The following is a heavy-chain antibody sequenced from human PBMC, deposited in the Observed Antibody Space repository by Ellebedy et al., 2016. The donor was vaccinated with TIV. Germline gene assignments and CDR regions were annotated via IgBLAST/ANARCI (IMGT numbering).Heavy chain of an antibody. V-gene: IGHV4-31*03. Sequence: MPSETLSLTCTVSGGSISGSSYYWGWIRQHPGKGLEWIGYIYYTGSTYYNPSLKSRLIISVDTSKNQFSLKLTSVTAADTAVYYCARGRWLQPHFDYWGQGTPVTVSS. CDR2: IYYTGST. J-gene: IGHJ4*02. CDR3: ARGRWLQPHFDY. CDR1: GGSISGSSYY. D-gene: IGHD5-24*01.